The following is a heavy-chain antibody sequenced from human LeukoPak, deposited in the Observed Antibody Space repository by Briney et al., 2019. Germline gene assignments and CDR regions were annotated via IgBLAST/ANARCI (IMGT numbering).Heavy chain of an antibody. CDR2: INPNSGGT. D-gene: IGHD2-2*01. V-gene: IGHV1-2*02. CDR1: GYTFTGYY. J-gene: IGHJ6*02. CDR3: ARGQYQSHYGMDV. Sequence: ASVKVSCKASGYTFTGYYMHWVRQAPGQGLEWMGWINPNSGGTNHAQKFQGRVTMTRDTSISTAYMELSRLRSDDTAVYYCARGQYQSHYGMDVWGQGTTVTVSS.